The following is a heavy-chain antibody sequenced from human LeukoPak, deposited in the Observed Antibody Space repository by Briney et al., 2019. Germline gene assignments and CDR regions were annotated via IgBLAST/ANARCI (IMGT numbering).Heavy chain of an antibody. J-gene: IGHJ3*02. CDR3: ARIHSNYPFDI. D-gene: IGHD4-11*01. Sequence: PGGSLRLSCAASGFTFGSYSMNWVRQAPGKGLEWVSSISSSSSYIYYADSVKGRFTISRDNAKNSLYLQMNSLRAEDTAVYYCARIHSNYPFDIWGQGTMVTVSS. CDR2: ISSSSSYI. V-gene: IGHV3-21*01. CDR1: GFTFGSYS.